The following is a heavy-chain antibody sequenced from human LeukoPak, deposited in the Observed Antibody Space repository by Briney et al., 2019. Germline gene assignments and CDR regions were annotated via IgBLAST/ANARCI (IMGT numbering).Heavy chain of an antibody. CDR1: GGSISSSSHY. Sequence: SETLSLTCTVSGGSISSSSHYWGWIRQPPGKGLEWIGSIYYSGSTYYNPSLKSRVTISVDTSKNQFSLKLSSVTAADTAVYYCASQYCSSTSCLNWFDPWGQGTLVTVSS. CDR2: IYYSGST. J-gene: IGHJ5*02. D-gene: IGHD2-2*01. V-gene: IGHV4-39*01. CDR3: ASQYCSSTSCLNWFDP.